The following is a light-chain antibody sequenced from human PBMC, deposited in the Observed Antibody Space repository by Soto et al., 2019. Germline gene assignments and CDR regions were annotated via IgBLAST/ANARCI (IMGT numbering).Light chain of an antibody. V-gene: IGKV3-20*01. Sequence: EIVLTQSPGTLSLSPGKRATLSCRASQSVNSNYLAWYQQKPGQAPRLLIYGASNRATGIPDRLSGSGSGTDFTLTISRLEPEDFAVYYCQQYGSSPPRTFGQGTKVEIK. CDR3: QQYGSSPPRT. J-gene: IGKJ1*01. CDR2: GAS. CDR1: QSVNSNY.